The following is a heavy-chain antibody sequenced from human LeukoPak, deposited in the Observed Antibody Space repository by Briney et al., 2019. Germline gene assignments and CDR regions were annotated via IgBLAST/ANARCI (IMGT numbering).Heavy chain of an antibody. Sequence: SETLSLTCTVSGGSMSDDYWSWLRQPPGKGLEWIAYIRYSGTTNYNPSLKSRVSISIDTSKKQFSLKVTSVTAADTAVYYCARHRVVPAAEFDYWGQGTLVTVSS. CDR1: GGSMSDDY. V-gene: IGHV4-59*01. CDR2: IRYSGTT. D-gene: IGHD2-2*01. CDR3: ARHRVVPAAEFDY. J-gene: IGHJ4*02.